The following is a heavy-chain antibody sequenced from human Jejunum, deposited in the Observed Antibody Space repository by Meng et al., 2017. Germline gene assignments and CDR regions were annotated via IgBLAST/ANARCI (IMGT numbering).Heavy chain of an antibody. V-gene: IGHV3-23*04. CDR1: GFTFSSFA. CDR3: ARKHFYLDS. D-gene: IGHD3-3*02. J-gene: IGHJ4*02. Sequence: EVQLGETGGALVQPGGSLILSCAASGFTFSSFAMTWVRQAPGKGLEGVASISDLGVSTYYADSVKGRFTISRDNSKNTLYLQINSLTTEEAALYYCARKHFYLDSWGQGTLVTVSS. CDR2: ISDLGVST.